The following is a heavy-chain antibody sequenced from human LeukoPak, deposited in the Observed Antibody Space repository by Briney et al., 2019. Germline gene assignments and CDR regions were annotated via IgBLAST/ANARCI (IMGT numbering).Heavy chain of an antibody. CDR1: GFTFSDYS. J-gene: IGHJ6*03. CDR2: ISTVSTYT. D-gene: IGHD6-25*01. V-gene: IGHV3-21*01. CDR3: ARDGSGFYLYNYMDV. Sequence: GGSLRLSCAPSGFTFSDYSMNWVRQAPGKGLEWVASISTVSTYTFYADSVKGQFTISRDNVRNSLYLQMSSLGAEDTAVYYCARDGSGFYLYNYMDVWGKGTTVTVSS.